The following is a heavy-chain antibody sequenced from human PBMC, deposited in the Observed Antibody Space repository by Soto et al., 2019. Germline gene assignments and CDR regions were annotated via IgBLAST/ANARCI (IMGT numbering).Heavy chain of an antibody. D-gene: IGHD3-9*01. V-gene: IGHV1-69*13. CDR2: IIPIFGTA. J-gene: IGHJ4*02. CDR3: ASQDLYYDILTGYHDY. CDR1: GGTFSSYA. Sequence: SVKVSCKASGGTFSSYAISWVRQAPGQGLEWMGGIIPIFGTANYAQKFQGRVTITADESTSTAYMELSSLRSEDTAVYYCASQDLYYDILTGYHDYWGQGTLVTVSS.